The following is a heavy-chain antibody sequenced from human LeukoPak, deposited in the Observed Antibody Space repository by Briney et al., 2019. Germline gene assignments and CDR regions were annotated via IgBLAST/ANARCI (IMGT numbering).Heavy chain of an antibody. CDR2: IYYSGST. Sequence: SETLSLTCTVSGDSISNKYWSWIRQPPGKGLEWIVYIYYSGSTNYNPSLKSRVTISVDTSKYQFSLKLSSVAAADTAVYCCARQGSDFYDSSSRLDVWGQGTMVTVSS. V-gene: IGHV4-59*08. CDR1: GDSISNKY. J-gene: IGHJ3*01. D-gene: IGHD3-22*01. CDR3: ARQGSDFYDSSSRLDV.